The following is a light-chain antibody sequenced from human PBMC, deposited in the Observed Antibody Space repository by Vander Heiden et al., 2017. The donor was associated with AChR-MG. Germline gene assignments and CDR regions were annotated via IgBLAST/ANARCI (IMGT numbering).Light chain of an antibody. CDR1: SSDISGFNNH. J-gene: IGLJ2*01. CDR2: DVN. V-gene: IGLV2-8*01. CDR3: CSYAGTLVL. Sequence: QAALTQPPSASGSPGQLVTISCTGSSSDISGFNNHVSWYQQSADNAPKLLMYDVNKRPSGVPDRFSGSKSGNTASLTVSGLQAEDEAVYYCCSYAGTLVLFGGGTKLTVL.